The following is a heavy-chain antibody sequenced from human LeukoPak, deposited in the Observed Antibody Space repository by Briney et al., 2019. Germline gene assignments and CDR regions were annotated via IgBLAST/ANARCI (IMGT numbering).Heavy chain of an antibody. Sequence: SETLSLTCTVSGGSISSYYWSWIRQPPGTGLEWIGEINHSGSTNYNPSLKSRVTILVDTSKNQFSLKLSSVTAADTAVYYCARGHSPVTTKVSYFQHWGQGTLVTVSS. V-gene: IGHV4-34*01. D-gene: IGHD4-17*01. J-gene: IGHJ1*01. CDR2: INHSGST. CDR3: ARGHSPVTTKVSYFQH. CDR1: GGSISSYY.